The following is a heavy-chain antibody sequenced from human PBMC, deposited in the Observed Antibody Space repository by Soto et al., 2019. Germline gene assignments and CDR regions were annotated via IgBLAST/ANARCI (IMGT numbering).Heavy chain of an antibody. CDR2: ISGSGGST. CDR1: GFTFSSYA. CDR3: AKDASSGITSFYR. J-gene: IGHJ2*01. Sequence: PGGSLRLSCAASGFTFSSYAMSWVRQAPGKGLEWVSTISGSGGSTYYADSVKGRFTISRDNSKNTLYLQMNSLRAEDTALYYCAKDASSGITSFYRWGRGTLVTVSS. V-gene: IGHV3-23*01. D-gene: IGHD3-3*01.